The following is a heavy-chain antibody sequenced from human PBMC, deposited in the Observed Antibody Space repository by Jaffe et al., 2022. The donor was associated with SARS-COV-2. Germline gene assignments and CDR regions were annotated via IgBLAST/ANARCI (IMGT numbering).Heavy chain of an antibody. V-gene: IGHV4-39*01. CDR1: GDSISTNIYF. J-gene: IGHJ3*02. CDR3: ARRGYFGSGIHGAFDI. D-gene: IGHD3-10*01. Sequence: QLQLQESGPGLVRPSETLSLTCDVSGDSISTNIYFWGWIRQPPGKGLEWIGIIYYNGNTYYNPSLKSRVAITVDTSKSQFSLRLTSVTAADTAVYYCARRGYFGSGIHGAFDIWGHGALVTVSS. CDR2: IYYNGNT.